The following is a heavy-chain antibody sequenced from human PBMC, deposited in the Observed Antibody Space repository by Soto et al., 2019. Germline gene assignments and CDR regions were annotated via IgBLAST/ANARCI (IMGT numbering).Heavy chain of an antibody. CDR3: AKEALVVPAAMGGSVAFDI. D-gene: IGHD2-2*01. CDR1: GFTFSSYG. CDR2: ISYDGSNK. V-gene: IGHV3-30*18. Sequence: GGSLRLSCAASGFTFSSYGMHWVRQAPGKGLEWVAVISYDGSNKYYADSVKGRFTISRDNSKNTLYLQMNSLRAEDTAVYYCAKEALVVPAAMGGSVAFDIWGQGTMVTVSS. J-gene: IGHJ3*02.